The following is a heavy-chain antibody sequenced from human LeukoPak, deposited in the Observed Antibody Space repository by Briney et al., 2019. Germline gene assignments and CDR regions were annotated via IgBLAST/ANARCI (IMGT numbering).Heavy chain of an antibody. Sequence: SETLSLTCTVSGGSISSYYWSWIRQPPGKGLEWIGSIYYSGSTYYNPSLKSRVTISVDTSKNQFSLKLSSVTAADTAVYYCARAGVAVAGTRPRYNWFDPWGQGTLVTVSS. CDR3: ARAGVAVAGTRPRYNWFDP. D-gene: IGHD6-19*01. V-gene: IGHV4-59*12. J-gene: IGHJ5*02. CDR2: IYYSGST. CDR1: GGSISSYY.